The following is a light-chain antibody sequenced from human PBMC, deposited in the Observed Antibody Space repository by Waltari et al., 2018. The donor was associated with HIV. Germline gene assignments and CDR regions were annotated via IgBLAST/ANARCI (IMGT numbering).Light chain of an antibody. CDR2: EVS. CDR3: SSYTSSNTFVV. CDR1: SSAVGNYNR. Sequence: QSALTQPPSVSGSPGQSVTISCTGTSSAVGNYNRVSWYQQPPGSAPNLMIYEVSTRPSGVPRRFSGSKSGNTASLTISGLQAEDEADYYCSSYTSSNTFVVFGGGTKLTVL. V-gene: IGLV2-18*02. J-gene: IGLJ2*01.